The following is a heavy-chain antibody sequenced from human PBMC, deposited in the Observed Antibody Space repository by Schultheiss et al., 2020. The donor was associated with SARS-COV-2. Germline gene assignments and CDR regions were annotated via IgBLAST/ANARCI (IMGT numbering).Heavy chain of an antibody. CDR1: GGSISSYY. V-gene: IGHV4-4*07. D-gene: IGHD3-16*01. J-gene: IGHJ4*02. CDR3: ASGIPGYDPLGH. CDR2: IYHSGST. Sequence: SETLSLTCTVSGGSISSYYWSWIRQPAGKGLEWIGRIYHSGSTYYNPSLKSRVTISVDTSKNQFSLKLSSVTAADTAVYYCASGIPGYDPLGHWGQGTLVTVSS.